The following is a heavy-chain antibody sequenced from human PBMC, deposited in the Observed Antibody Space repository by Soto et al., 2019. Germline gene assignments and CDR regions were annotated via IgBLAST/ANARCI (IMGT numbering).Heavy chain of an antibody. CDR2: INPSGGST. CDR1: GYTFTTYY. V-gene: IGHV1-46*03. D-gene: IGHD3-10*01. Sequence: ASVKVSCKASGYTFTTYYMHWVRQAPGQGLEWMGLINPSGGSTRYAQKFQGRVTMTRDTSTSTVYMELSSLRSEDTAVYYCARALSNYYGSGMAYYYYYGMDVWGQGTTVTVSS. CDR3: ARALSNYYGSGMAYYYYYGMDV. J-gene: IGHJ6*02.